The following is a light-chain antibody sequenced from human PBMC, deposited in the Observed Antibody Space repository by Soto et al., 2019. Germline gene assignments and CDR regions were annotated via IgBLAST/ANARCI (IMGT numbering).Light chain of an antibody. J-gene: IGLJ1*01. V-gene: IGLV2-14*01. CDR3: SSYSSSSTFYV. Sequence: QSVLTQPASVSGSPGQSITISCTGTSRDIGGFYYVSWYQHHPGKDPKLMIYQVSNRPSGVSNRFSGSKSGNTASLTISGLQAEDEADYFCSSYSSSSTFYVFGAGTKVTVL. CDR1: SRDIGGFYY. CDR2: QVS.